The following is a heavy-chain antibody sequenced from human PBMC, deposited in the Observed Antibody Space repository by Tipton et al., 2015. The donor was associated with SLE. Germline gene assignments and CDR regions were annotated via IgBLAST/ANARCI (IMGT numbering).Heavy chain of an antibody. CDR3: ARDPAGSRLDY. J-gene: IGHJ4*02. V-gene: IGHV3-21*01. D-gene: IGHD5/OR15-5a*01. CDR1: GFTFSNYG. CDR2: ISGSSTFI. Sequence: SGFTFSNYGMNWVRQAPGKGLEWISSISGSSTFIYYADSVKGRFTISRDNAKNSLYLRMNSLRAEDTAVYYCARDPAGSRLDYWGQGTLVTVSS.